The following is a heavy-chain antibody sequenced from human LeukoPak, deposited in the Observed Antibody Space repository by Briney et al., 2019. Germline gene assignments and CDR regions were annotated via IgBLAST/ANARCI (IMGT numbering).Heavy chain of an antibody. CDR2: MNPNSGNT. J-gene: IGHJ4*02. D-gene: IGHD6-19*01. CDR3: ARVGIAVAGTYYFDY. V-gene: IGHV1-8*01. Sequence: ASVKVSCKASGYTFTSYDINWVRQATGQGLEWMGWMNPNSGNTGYAHKFQGRVTMTRNTSISTAYMELSSLRSEDTAVYYCARVGIAVAGTYYFDYWGQGTLVTVSS. CDR1: GYTFTSYD.